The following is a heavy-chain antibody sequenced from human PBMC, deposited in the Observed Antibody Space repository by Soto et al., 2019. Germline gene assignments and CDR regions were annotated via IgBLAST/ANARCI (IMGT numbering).Heavy chain of an antibody. J-gene: IGHJ4*02. CDR1: GFTFSSYS. CDR2: ISSSASTK. D-gene: IGHD3-9*01. V-gene: IGHV3-48*02. CDR3: GRDERSDWNYVVY. Sequence: GGSLRLSCAASGFTFSSYSMSWVRQAPGKGLEWLSYISSSASTKYYADSVKGRFTVSRDNAKNSLYLQMNSLRDEDTAVYYCGRDERSDWNYVVYWGQGTLVTRLL.